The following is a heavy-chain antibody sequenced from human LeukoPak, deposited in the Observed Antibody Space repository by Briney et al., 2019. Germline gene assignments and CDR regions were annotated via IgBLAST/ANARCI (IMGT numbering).Heavy chain of an antibody. CDR3: ARDRVKTYDFWSGYHETRFDY. CDR1: GYTLTSYY. D-gene: IGHD3-3*01. Sequence: ASVKVSCKASGYTLTSYYMHWVRQAPGQGLEWMGIINPSGGSTSYAQKFQGRVTMTRDTSTSTVYMELSSLRSEDTAVYYCARDRVKTYDFWSGYHETRFDYWGQGTLVTVSS. CDR2: INPSGGST. V-gene: IGHV1-46*01. J-gene: IGHJ4*02.